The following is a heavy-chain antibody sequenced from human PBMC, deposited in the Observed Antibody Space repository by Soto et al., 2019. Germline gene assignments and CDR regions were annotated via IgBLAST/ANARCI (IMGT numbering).Heavy chain of an antibody. D-gene: IGHD1-20*01. CDR2: IDPSDSYT. CDR3: ARFASIAVSTLNYGMDV. J-gene: IGHJ6*02. V-gene: IGHV5-10-1*01. CDR1: GYSFTSYW. Sequence: PGESLKISCKGSGYSFTSYWISWVRQMPGKGLEWMGRIDPSDSYTNYSPSFQGHVTISADKSISTAYLQWSSLKASDTAMYYCARFASIAVSTLNYGMDVWGQGTTVTVSS.